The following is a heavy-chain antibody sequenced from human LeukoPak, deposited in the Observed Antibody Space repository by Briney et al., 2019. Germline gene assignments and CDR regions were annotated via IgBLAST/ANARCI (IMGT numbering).Heavy chain of an antibody. Sequence: PSETLSLTCAVYGGSFSGYYWSWIRQPPGKGLEWIGEIYHSGSTNYNPSLKSRVTISVDKSKTQFSLKLSSVTAADTAVYYCARDRRYCSSTSCYGYFDYWGQGTLVTVSS. V-gene: IGHV4-34*01. CDR2: IYHSGST. D-gene: IGHD2-2*01. CDR1: GGSFSGYY. CDR3: ARDRRYCSSTSCYGYFDY. J-gene: IGHJ4*02.